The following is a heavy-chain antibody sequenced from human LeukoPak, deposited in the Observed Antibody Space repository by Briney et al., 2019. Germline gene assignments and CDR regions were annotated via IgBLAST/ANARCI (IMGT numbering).Heavy chain of an antibody. Sequence: GGSLRLSCAASGFTFSSYSMNWVRQAPGKGLEWVSVIYSGGSTYYADSVKGRFTISRDNSKNTLYLQMNSLRAEDTAVYYCARDGYNWWGQGTLVTVSS. CDR1: GFTFSSYS. J-gene: IGHJ4*02. D-gene: IGHD5-24*01. CDR2: IYSGGST. CDR3: ARDGYNW. V-gene: IGHV3-53*01.